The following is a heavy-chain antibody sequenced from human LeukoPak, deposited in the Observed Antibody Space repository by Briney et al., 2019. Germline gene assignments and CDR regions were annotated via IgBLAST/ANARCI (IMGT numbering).Heavy chain of an antibody. CDR3: ARGGSSRYTISY. CDR2: ISYDGSNK. D-gene: IGHD6-13*01. V-gene: IGHV3-30-3*01. J-gene: IGHJ4*02. CDR1: GFTFSSYA. Sequence: GGSLRLSCAASGFTFSSYAMHWVRQAPGKGLEWVAVISYDGSNKYYSDSVKGRFTISRDNAKNTLYLQMNSLRAEDTAVYYCARGGSSRYTISYWGQGTLVTVSS.